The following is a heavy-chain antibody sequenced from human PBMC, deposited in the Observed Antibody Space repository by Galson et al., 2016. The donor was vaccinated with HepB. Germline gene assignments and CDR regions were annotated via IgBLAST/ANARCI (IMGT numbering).Heavy chain of an antibody. J-gene: IGHJ4*02. CDR1: GYTFTSYG. D-gene: IGHD3-3*01. CDR2: ISAYNGNT. V-gene: IGHV1-18*01. Sequence: SVKVSCKASGYTFTSYGISWVRQAPGQGLEWMGWISAYNGNTNYAQKLQGRVTMTTDTSTSTAYMELRSLRSDDTAVYYCAREYYDLWSGYYPPLDYWGQGTLVTVSS. CDR3: AREYYDLWSGYYPPLDY.